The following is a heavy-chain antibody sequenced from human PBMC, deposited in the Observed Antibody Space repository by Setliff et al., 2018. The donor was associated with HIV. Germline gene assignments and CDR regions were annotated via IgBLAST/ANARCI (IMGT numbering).Heavy chain of an antibody. J-gene: IGHJ4*02. D-gene: IGHD2-15*01. CDR3: ATDDHCSGGSCFLTMDY. CDR2: IIPMLSTV. Sequence: SVKVSCKASGGTFSTQVISWVRQAPGQGLEWIGGIIPMLSTVNYAKKYQGRVTITTDESTTTAYMELTSLRSEDTAVYYCATDDHCSGGSCFLTMDYWGLGTLVTVS. V-gene: IGHV1-69*05. CDR1: GGTFSTQV.